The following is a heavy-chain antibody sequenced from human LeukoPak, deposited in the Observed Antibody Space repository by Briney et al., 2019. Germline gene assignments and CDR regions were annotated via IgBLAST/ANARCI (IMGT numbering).Heavy chain of an antibody. D-gene: IGHD3-9*01. Sequence: PGGSLRLSCAASGFTFSGYAMSWVRQAPGKGLEWVSAITTSGDNAYYVDSVKGRFTMSRDNSKNTLYLQMNSLGADDTAVYYCARDHDNFFDYWGRGTLVSVST. J-gene: IGHJ4*02. CDR3: ARDHDNFFDY. CDR1: GFTFSGYA. V-gene: IGHV3-23*01. CDR2: ITTSGDNA.